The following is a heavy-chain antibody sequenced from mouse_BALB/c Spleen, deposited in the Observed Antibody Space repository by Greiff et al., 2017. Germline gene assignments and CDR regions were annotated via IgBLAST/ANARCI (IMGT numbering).Heavy chain of an antibody. J-gene: IGHJ4*01. CDR3: ARERFGYGNYVYYAMDY. V-gene: IGHV5-6-5*01. D-gene: IGHD2-10*02. CDR1: GFTFSSYA. Sequence: DVMLVESGGGLVKPGGSLKLSCAASGFTFSSYAMSWVRQTPEKRLEWVASISSGGSTYYPDSVKGRFTISRDNARNILYLQMSSLRSEDTAMYYCARERFGYGNYVYYAMDYWGQGTSVTVSS. CDR2: ISSGGST.